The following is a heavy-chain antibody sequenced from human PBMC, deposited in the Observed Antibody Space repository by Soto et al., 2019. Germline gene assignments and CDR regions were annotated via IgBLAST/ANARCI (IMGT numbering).Heavy chain of an antibody. D-gene: IGHD6-19*01. CDR1: GGSISSGGYY. CDR3: ARSRYSSGWWDY. CDR2: IYYSGST. J-gene: IGHJ4*02. V-gene: IGHV4-31*03. Sequence: PSETLSLTCTVSGGSISSGGYYWSWIRQHPGKGLEWIGYIYYSGSTYYNPSLKSRVTISVDTSKNQFSLKLSSVTAADTAVYYCARSRYSSGWWDYWGQGTLVTVSS.